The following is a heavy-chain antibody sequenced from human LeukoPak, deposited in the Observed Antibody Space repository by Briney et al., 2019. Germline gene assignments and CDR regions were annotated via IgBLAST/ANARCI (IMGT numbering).Heavy chain of an antibody. J-gene: IGHJ3*02. CDR3: ARFRVVVAANDAFDI. D-gene: IGHD2-21*02. CDR1: GGTFSSYA. CDR2: IIPIFGTA. Sequence: SVKVSCKASGGTFSSYAISWVRQAPGQGLEWMGRIIPIFGTANYAQKFQGRVTITTDESTSTAYMELSSLRSEDTAAYYCARFRVVVAANDAFDIWGQGTMVTVSS. V-gene: IGHV1-69*05.